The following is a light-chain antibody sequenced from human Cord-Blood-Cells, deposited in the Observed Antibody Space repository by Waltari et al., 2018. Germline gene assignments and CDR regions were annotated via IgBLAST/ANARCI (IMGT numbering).Light chain of an antibody. CDR2: CAS. V-gene: IGKV3-15*01. J-gene: IGKJ5*01. CDR3: QQYNNWLIT. CDR1: QSVSSN. Sequence: EILMTQSPATLPVSPGERATRSCRASQSVSSNLAWYQQKPGQAPRLLIYCASTSATGIPARFSGSGSGTEFTLTISSLQSEDFAVYYCQQYNNWLITFGQGTRLEIK.